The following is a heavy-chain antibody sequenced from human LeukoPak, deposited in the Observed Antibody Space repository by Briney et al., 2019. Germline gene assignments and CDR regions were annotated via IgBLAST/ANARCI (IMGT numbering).Heavy chain of an antibody. V-gene: IGHV3-74*01. CDR3: ARAQDYDSSGYVDAFDM. CDR2: INSDGSST. Sequence: PGGSLRLSCAASGFTFSSYWMYWVRQAPGKGLVWVSRINSDGSSTNYADSVKGRFTISRDNAKNTLYLQMNSLRVEDTAVYYCARAQDYDSSGYVDAFDMWGQGTMVTVSS. J-gene: IGHJ3*02. CDR1: GFTFSSYW. D-gene: IGHD3-22*01.